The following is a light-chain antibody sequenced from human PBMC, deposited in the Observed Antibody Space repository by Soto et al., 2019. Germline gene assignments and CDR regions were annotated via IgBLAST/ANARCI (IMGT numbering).Light chain of an antibody. J-gene: IGKJ2*01. CDR1: QSISSKF. Sequence: EIVLTQSPGTLSLSPGDEATLSCRASQSISSKFLAWYQQKRGQAPRLLIYSASRRATGIPDRFSGGGSGTDFTLTISRLQPEDVAVYYCQQDGSSPPYTFGQGTKLDIK. CDR3: QQDGSSPPYT. CDR2: SAS. V-gene: IGKV3-20*01.